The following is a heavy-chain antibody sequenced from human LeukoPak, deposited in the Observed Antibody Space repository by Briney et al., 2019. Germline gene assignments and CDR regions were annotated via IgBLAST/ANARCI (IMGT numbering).Heavy chain of an antibody. D-gene: IGHD3-22*01. CDR1: GSTFNKYG. J-gene: IGHJ4*02. Sequence: GGSLRLSCAASGSTFNKYGMHWVRQAPGKGLEWVTYVRPEGNDKYYADSVKGRFSISRDNTKNTVYLQMNSLRGEDTAVYYCARDVKIYYYDSSPDYWGQGTLVTVSS. CDR2: VRPEGNDK. CDR3: ARDVKIYYYDSSPDY. V-gene: IGHV3-30*02.